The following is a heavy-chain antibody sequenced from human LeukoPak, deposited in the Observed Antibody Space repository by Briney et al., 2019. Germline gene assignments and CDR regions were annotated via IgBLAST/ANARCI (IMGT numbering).Heavy chain of an antibody. V-gene: IGHV3-74*01. D-gene: IGHD3-3*01. CDR3: AREGVNIMGGD. Sequence: PGGSLRLSCAASGFTFSSHWMHWVRQAPGKGLVWVSRIHRDGSSPSYADSVRGRFTISRDNAKNTLYLQMNSLRAEDTAVYYCAREGVNIMGGDWGQGTLVTVSS. CDR1: GFTFSSHW. J-gene: IGHJ4*02. CDR2: IHRDGSSP.